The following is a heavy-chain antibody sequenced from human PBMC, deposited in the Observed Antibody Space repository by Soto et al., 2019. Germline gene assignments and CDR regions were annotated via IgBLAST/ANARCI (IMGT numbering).Heavy chain of an antibody. CDR3: ARDSFRMQQLVGVGYYYYGMDV. CDR1: GYTFTGYY. CDR2: INPNSGGT. J-gene: IGHJ6*02. V-gene: IGHV1-2*04. D-gene: IGHD6-13*01. Sequence: ASVKVSCKASGYTFTGYYMHLARQAPGQGLEWMGWINPNSGGTNYAQKFQGWVTMTRDTSISTAYMELSRLRSDDTAVYYCARDSFRMQQLVGVGYYYYGMDVWGQGTTVTVSS.